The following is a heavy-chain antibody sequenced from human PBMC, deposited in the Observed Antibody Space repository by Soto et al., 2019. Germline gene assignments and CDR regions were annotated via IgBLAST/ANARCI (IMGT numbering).Heavy chain of an antibody. CDR2: IWYDGSNK. J-gene: IGHJ6*02. CDR3: ASEYCSGGSCYYYGMDV. CDR1: GFTFSSYG. V-gene: IGHV3-33*08. D-gene: IGHD2-15*01. Sequence: PGGSLRLSCVASGFTFSSYGMHWVRQAPGKGLEWVAVIWYDGSNKYYADSVKGRFTISRDNSKNTLYLQMNSLRAEDTAVYYCASEYCSGGSCYYYGMDVWGQGTTVTVSS.